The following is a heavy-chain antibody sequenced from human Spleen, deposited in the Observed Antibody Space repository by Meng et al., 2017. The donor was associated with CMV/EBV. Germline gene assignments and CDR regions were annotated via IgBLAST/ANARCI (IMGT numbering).Heavy chain of an antibody. J-gene: IGHJ6*02. D-gene: IGHD2-2*01. CDR2: INPNSGGT. CDR3: AIRAGCSSTSCYGYYYYGMDV. Sequence: ASVKVSCKASGYTFTGYYMHWVRQAPGQGLEWMGWINPNSGGTNYAQKFQCRVTMTRDTSLSTDYMELSRLISDDTAVYYCAIRAGCSSTSCYGYYYYGMDVWGQGTTVTVSS. V-gene: IGHV1-2*02. CDR1: GYTFTGYY.